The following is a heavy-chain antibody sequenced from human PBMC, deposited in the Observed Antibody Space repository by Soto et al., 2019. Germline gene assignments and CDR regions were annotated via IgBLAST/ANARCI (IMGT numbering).Heavy chain of an antibody. CDR3: ARGLPGRTSNWFDF. Sequence: PSETLSLTCAVYGGSFSGYYWSWIRQSPGKGLEWIGEINPSGSTSYSPSLKSRVIISIDTSKNQFSLKLSSVTAADTAVYYCARGLPGRTSNWFDFWGQGSLVTVSS. J-gene: IGHJ5*01. V-gene: IGHV4-34*01. CDR1: GGSFSGYY. D-gene: IGHD2-2*01. CDR2: INPSGST.